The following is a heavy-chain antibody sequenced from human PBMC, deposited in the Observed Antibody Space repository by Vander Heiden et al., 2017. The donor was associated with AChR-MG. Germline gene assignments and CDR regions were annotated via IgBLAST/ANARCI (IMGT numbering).Heavy chain of an antibody. CDR3: AKDVVPADP. V-gene: IGHV3-23*01. CDR1: GFTCSSYA. Sequence: EVQLLESGGGLVQPGASLRLSCAASGFTCSSYAMGWVRQARGKGLEWVSAISGSGGSTYYADSVKGRFTIYRDKSKNTLYLQMNSLRAEDTAVYYCAKDVVPADPWGQGTLVTVSS. J-gene: IGHJ5*02. D-gene: IGHD2-2*01. CDR2: ISGSGGST.